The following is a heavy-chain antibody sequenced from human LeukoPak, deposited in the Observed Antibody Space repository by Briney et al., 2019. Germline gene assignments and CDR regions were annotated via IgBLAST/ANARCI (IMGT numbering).Heavy chain of an antibody. CDR2: ISDSGVGT. CDR3: AKVPRRRVLRFLEWLFDY. CDR1: GFTFSSYG. D-gene: IGHD3-3*01. Sequence: GGSLRLSCAASGFTFSSYGMNWVRQAPGKGLEWVSGISDSGVGTKHADSVKGRFTISRDNSKNTLYLQMNSLRAEDTAVYYCAKVPRRRVLRFLEWLFDYWGQGTLVTVSS. J-gene: IGHJ4*02. V-gene: IGHV3-23*01.